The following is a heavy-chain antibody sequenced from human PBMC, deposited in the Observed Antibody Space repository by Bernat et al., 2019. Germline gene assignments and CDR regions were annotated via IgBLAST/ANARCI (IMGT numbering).Heavy chain of an antibody. Sequence: QVQLVESGGGMVQPGRSLRLSCAASGFTFSSYGMHWVRQAPGKGLEWVAVISYDGSNKYYADSVKGRFTISRDNSKNTLYLQMNSLRAEDTAVYYCAKTRELLGGGWGVDYWGQGTLVTVSS. CDR2: ISYDGSNK. J-gene: IGHJ4*02. D-gene: IGHD1-26*01. V-gene: IGHV3-30*18. CDR3: AKTRELLGGGWGVDY. CDR1: GFTFSSYG.